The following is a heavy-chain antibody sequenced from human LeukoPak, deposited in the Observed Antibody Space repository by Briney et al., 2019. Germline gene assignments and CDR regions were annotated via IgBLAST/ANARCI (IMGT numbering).Heavy chain of an antibody. J-gene: IGHJ4*02. D-gene: IGHD6-13*01. Sequence: GGSLRLSCAAFGFTFSSYGMHWVRQAPGKGLEWVAVISYDGSNKYYADSVKGRFTISRDNSKNTLYLQMNSLRAEDTAVYYCAKVAARYYFDYWGQGTLVTVSS. V-gene: IGHV3-30*18. CDR1: GFTFSSYG. CDR3: AKVAARYYFDY. CDR2: ISYDGSNK.